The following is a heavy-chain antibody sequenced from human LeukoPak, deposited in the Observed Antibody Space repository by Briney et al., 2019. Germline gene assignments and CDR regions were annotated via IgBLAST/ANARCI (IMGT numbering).Heavy chain of an antibody. V-gene: IGHV3-9*01. D-gene: IGHD2-2*01. CDR1: GFTFDDYA. CDR2: ISWNSGSI. Sequence: GRSLRLSCAASGFTFDDYAMHWVRQAPGKGLEWVSGISWNSGSIGYADSVKGRFTISRDNAKNSLYLQMNSLRAEDTALYYCAKDNSSYAYYFDYWGQGTLVTVSS. J-gene: IGHJ4*02. CDR3: AKDNSSYAYYFDY.